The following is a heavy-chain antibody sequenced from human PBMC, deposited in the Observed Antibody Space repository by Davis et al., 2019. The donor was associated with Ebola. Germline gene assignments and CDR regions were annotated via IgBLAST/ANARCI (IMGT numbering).Heavy chain of an antibody. J-gene: IGHJ4*02. D-gene: IGHD4-11*01. CDR2: VYYTGAS. V-gene: IGHV4-39*07. CDR1: GGSIGRGTYY. Sequence: PSETLSLTCSVSGGSIGRGTYYWGWIRQSPGKGLEYIGSVYYTGASSYNPSLTSRVTISVDTSKSQFSLRINSVTAADTAVYYCARVHSNYVYFDYWGQGTLVTVSS. CDR3: ARVHSNYVYFDY.